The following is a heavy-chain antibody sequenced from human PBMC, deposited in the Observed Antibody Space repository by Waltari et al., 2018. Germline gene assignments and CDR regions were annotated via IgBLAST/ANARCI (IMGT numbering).Heavy chain of an antibody. Sequence: EVQLVESGGGLVQPGGSLRLSCAASGFTFSSYWMHRVRQAPGKGLVWVSRINSDGSSTSYADSVKGRFTISRDNAKNTLYLQMNSLRAEDTAVYYCASYMTTVPLRAFDIWGQGTMVTVSS. J-gene: IGHJ3*02. CDR2: INSDGSST. V-gene: IGHV3-74*01. D-gene: IGHD4-17*01. CDR1: GFTFSSYW. CDR3: ASYMTTVPLRAFDI.